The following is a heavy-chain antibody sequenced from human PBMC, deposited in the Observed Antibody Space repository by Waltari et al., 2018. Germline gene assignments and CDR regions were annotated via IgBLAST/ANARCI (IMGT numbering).Heavy chain of an antibody. J-gene: IGHJ4*02. CDR2: IYYSGST. V-gene: IGHV4-59*01. CDR3: ARDTAGYSNGYFDY. CDR1: GGSISSYY. Sequence: QVQLQESGPGLVKPSETLSLTCTVSGGSISSYYWSWIRQPPGKGLEWIGYIYYSGSTNYNPSLKSRVTIRVDTSKNQFSLKLSSVTAADTAVYYCARDTAGYSNGYFDYWGQGTLVTVSS. D-gene: IGHD6-13*01.